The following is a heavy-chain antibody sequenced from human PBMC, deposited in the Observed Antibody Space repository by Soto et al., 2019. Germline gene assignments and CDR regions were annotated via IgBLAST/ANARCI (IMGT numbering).Heavy chain of an antibody. CDR2: ISAYNGNI. J-gene: IGHJ4*02. CDR3: ARTSGSGSYFLAFEY. V-gene: IGHV1-18*01. D-gene: IGHD3-10*01. Sequence: QVQLVQSGAEVKNPGASVKVSCKASGYMFNTYGITWVRQAPGQGLEWMGWISAYNGNIDYAQNLQGRVTRTIDTTASTAYIELRGLRSDDTAVYYCARTSGSGSYFLAFEYWGQGTLVSVSS. CDR1: GYMFNTYG.